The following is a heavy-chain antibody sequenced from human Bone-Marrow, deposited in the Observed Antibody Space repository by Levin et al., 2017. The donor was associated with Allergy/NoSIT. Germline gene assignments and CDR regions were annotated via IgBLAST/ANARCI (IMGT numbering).Heavy chain of an antibody. CDR3: ARAGYYMGPSMDY. Sequence: SETLSLTCAVYGGSFSGYYWSWIRQPPGKGLEWIGEINHSGSTNYNPSLKSRVTISVDTSKNQFSLKLSSVTAADTAVYYCARAGYYMGPSMDYWGQGTLVTVSS. CDR2: INHSGST. CDR1: GGSFSGYY. D-gene: IGHD3-9*01. V-gene: IGHV4-34*01. J-gene: IGHJ4*02.